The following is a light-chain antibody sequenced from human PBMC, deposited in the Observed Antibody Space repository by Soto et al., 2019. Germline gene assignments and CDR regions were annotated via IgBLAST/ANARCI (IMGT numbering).Light chain of an antibody. V-gene: IGKV3-15*01. CDR1: QSLSSN. J-gene: IGKJ1*01. CDR2: AAS. CDR3: QQYNKWPQT. Sequence: EIVMTQSPATLSVSPGERATLSCRASQSLSSNLAWYQHKPGQAPRLLIYAASTRATGIPTRFSGSGSGTDFTLTITSLQSEDFAVYYCQQYNKWPQTFGQGTKVDIK.